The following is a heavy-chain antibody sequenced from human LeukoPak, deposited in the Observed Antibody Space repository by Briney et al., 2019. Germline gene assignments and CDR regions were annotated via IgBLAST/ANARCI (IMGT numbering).Heavy chain of an antibody. J-gene: IGHJ4*02. CDR1: AYTFTSYY. V-gene: IGHV1-46*01. Sequence: ASVKVSCKASAYTFTSYYMHWVRQAPGQGLEWMGITNPSAGSTSYAQKFQGRVTMTRDTSTSTVYMELSSLRSDDTAVFHCARAMSGTGPFDYWGQGTLVTVSS. D-gene: IGHD6-13*01. CDR2: TNPSAGST. CDR3: ARAMSGTGPFDY.